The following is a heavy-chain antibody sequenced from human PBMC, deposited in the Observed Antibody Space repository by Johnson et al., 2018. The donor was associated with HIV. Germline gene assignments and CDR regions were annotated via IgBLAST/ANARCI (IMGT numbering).Heavy chain of an antibody. D-gene: IGHD2-21*02. J-gene: IGHJ3*02. CDR3: AKDMGWGADWYQISIAMTVGGAFDI. V-gene: IGHV3-9*01. Sequence: VQLVESGGGLVQPGRSLRLSCAASGFNFDDYAMHWVRQAPGKGLEWVSGMSWNIVYMGYADSVKGRFTVSRDNAKKTLYLQMSSLRTEDTALYYCAKDMGWGADWYQISIAMTVGGAFDIWGRGTIVTVSS. CDR1: GFNFDDYA. CDR2: MSWNIVYM.